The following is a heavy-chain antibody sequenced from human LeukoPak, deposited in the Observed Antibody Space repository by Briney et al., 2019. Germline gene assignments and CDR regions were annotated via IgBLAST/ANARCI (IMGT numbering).Heavy chain of an antibody. D-gene: IGHD2-21*02. J-gene: IGHJ4*02. Sequence: GGSLRLSCAASGFTFSSYAMSWVRQAPGKGLEWVSAISGSGGSTYYADSVKGRFTISRDNSKNTLYLQMNSLRAEDTAVYYCARQKHIVVVTVHFDYWGQGTLVTVSS. CDR3: ARQKHIVVVTVHFDY. CDR1: GFTFSSYA. V-gene: IGHV3-23*01. CDR2: ISGSGGST.